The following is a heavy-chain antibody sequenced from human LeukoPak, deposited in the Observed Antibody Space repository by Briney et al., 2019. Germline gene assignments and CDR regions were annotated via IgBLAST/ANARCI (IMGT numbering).Heavy chain of an antibody. CDR3: AKELVPFAVAVDGVAFDI. V-gene: IGHV3-30*04. J-gene: IGHJ3*02. CDR1: GFTFSSYA. Sequence: GGSLRLSCAASGFTFSSYAMHWVRQAPGKGLEWVAVISYDGSNKYYADSVKGRFTISRDNSKNTLYLQMNSLRAEDTAVYYCAKELVPFAVAVDGVAFDIWGQGTMVTVSS. D-gene: IGHD6-19*01. CDR2: ISYDGSNK.